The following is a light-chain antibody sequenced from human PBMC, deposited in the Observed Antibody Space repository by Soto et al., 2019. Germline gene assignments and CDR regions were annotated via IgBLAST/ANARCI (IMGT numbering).Light chain of an antibody. CDR3: CSYAGSYTWV. J-gene: IGLJ1*01. V-gene: IGLV2-11*01. CDR2: DVS. Sequence: ALTQPRSVSGSPGQSVTISCTGTSSDVGGYNFVSWYQQHPGKAPKLMIYDVSKRPSGVPDRFSGSKSANTASLTISGLQAEDEADYYCCSYAGSYTWVFGTGTKVTVL. CDR1: SSDVGGYNF.